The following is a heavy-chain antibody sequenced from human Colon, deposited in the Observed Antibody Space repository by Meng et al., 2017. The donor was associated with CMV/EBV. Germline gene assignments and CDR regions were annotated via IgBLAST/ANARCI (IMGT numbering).Heavy chain of an antibody. J-gene: IGHJ4*02. Sequence: GESLKISCAGSGFSLSYYGMFWVRQAPGKGLEWVAFIRYDGTKKYYVDSVKGRFTISRDNSKNTLSLEMNSLRPDDTAVYYCAKGHTYCSTGNCYPDYWGQGTLVTVSS. D-gene: IGHD2-8*01. CDR2: IRYDGTKK. CDR1: GFSLSYYG. V-gene: IGHV3-30*02. CDR3: AKGHTYCSTGNCYPDY.